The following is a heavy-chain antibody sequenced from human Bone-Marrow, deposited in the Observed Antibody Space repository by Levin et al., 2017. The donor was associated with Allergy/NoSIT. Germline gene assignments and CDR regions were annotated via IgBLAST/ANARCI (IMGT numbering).Heavy chain of an antibody. J-gene: IGHJ4*02. V-gene: IGHV3-15*04. D-gene: IGHD4/OR15-4a*01. CDR1: GFAFYNTW. CDR2: IDKKTDGETT. CDR3: TLGAA. Sequence: PSETLSLTCAASGFAFYNTWMCWVRQTPEKGLEWVARIDKKTDGETTYYAAPVKGRFTISRDDSRNTLYLHMNSLKSEDTALYYCTLGAAWGQGTLVTVSS.